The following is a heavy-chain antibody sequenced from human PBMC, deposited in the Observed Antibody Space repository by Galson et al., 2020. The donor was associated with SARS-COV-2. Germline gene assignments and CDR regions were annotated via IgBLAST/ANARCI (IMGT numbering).Heavy chain of an antibody. V-gene: IGHV3-23*01. J-gene: IGHJ3*02. D-gene: IGHD3-10*01. CDR2: ISGSGGST. CDR1: GFTFSSYA. Sequence: GESLKISCAASGFTFSSYAMSWVRQAPGKGLKWVSVISGSGGSTYYADSVKGRFTISRDNSKNTLYLQMNSLRAEDTAVYYCANSGSGSYGDAFDIWGQGTMVTVSS. CDR3: ANSGSGSYGDAFDI.